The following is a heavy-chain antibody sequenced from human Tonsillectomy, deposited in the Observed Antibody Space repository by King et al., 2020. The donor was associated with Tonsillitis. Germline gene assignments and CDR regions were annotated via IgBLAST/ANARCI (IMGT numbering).Heavy chain of an antibody. J-gene: IGHJ4*02. Sequence: VQLPQSGPGLVRPSQTLSLTCSLSGDSVSTNSASWHWIRQSPSKGLEWLGRTYYRSQWYTDYAESVQSRLTINPDTSKNQFSLQLSSVTPEDTAIYFCATDLHYSGTYYGLDYWGQGTLVTVSS. CDR2: TYYRSQWYT. V-gene: IGHV6-1*01. CDR3: ATDLHYSGTYYGLDY. CDR1: GDSVSTNSAS. D-gene: IGHD1-26*01.